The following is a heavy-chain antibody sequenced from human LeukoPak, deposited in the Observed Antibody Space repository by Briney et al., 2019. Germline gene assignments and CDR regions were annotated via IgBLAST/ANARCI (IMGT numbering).Heavy chain of an antibody. Sequence: SETLSLTCTVSGGSISSYYWTWIRQPAGKGLEWIGRIYTGGSTNYNPSLQSRVTMSVDTSKNQFSLKLTSVTAADTAVYYCARAHTFSCNGGPCPFFLDSWGQGTLVTVSS. CDR1: GGSISSYY. CDR2: IYTGGST. J-gene: IGHJ4*02. CDR3: ARAHTFSCNGGPCPFFLDS. D-gene: IGHD2/OR15-2a*01. V-gene: IGHV4-4*07.